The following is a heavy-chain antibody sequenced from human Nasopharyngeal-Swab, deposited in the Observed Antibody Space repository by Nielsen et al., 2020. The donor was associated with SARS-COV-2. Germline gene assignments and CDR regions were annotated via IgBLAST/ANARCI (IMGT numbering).Heavy chain of an antibody. J-gene: IGHJ6*03. D-gene: IGHD3-10*01. CDR3: ARGRRTMVRGIIISRYYYYSMDV. V-gene: IGHV4-34*01. CDR1: GGSFTGYY. CDR2: INHSGIT. Sequence: SETLSLTCAVYGGSFTGYYWSWIRQPPGKGLEWIGEINHSGITHYNPSLKSRVTISVDTSKNQFSLKLTSVTAADTAVYYCARGRRTMVRGIIISRYYYYSMDVWGKGTTVTVSS.